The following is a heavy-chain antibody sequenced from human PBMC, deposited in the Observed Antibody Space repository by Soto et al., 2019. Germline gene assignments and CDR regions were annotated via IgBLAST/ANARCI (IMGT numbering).Heavy chain of an antibody. CDR3: ARELGNGWFDP. J-gene: IGHJ5*02. Sequence: QVQLQESGPGLVKPSQTLSLSCTVSGASISSGDSFWSWIRQSPGRGLAWIGYMYYTGFTDYNPSLKSLVTISVDTFKNQLSLTLSSVTAADTAVYYCARELGNGWFDPWGPGTLVTVSS. V-gene: IGHV4-30-4*01. CDR1: GASISSGDSF. CDR2: MYYTGFT. D-gene: IGHD1-26*01.